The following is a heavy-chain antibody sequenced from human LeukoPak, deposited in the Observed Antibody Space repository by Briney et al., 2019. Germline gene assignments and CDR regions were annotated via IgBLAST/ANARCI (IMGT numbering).Heavy chain of an antibody. CDR1: GGSFSGYY. CDR2: IYYSEST. CDR3: ARPLGSYFY. D-gene: IGHD1-26*01. Sequence: ASETLSLTCAVYGGSFSGYYWDWIRQPPGKGLEWIGNIYYSESTYYNPSLKSRVTISVDTSKKQLSLKLSSVTAADTAVYYCARPLGSYFYWGQGTLVTVSS. J-gene: IGHJ4*02. V-gene: IGHV4-34*01.